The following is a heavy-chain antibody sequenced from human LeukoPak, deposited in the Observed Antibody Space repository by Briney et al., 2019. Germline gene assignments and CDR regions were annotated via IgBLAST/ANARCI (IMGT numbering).Heavy chain of an antibody. D-gene: IGHD3-22*01. V-gene: IGHV1-2*02. J-gene: IGHJ4*02. CDR3: ARDGHSGYYSHFDY. CDR2: INPNSGGT. Sequence: GASVKVSCKASGYTFTGYYMHWVRQAPGQGLEWMGWINPNSGGTNYAQKFQGRVTMTRDTSISTAYMELSRLRSDDTAVYYCARDGHSGYYSHFDYWGQGTLVTVSS. CDR1: GYTFTGYY.